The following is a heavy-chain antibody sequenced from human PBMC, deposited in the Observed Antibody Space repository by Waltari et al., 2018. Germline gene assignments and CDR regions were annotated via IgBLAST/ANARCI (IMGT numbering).Heavy chain of an antibody. J-gene: IGHJ4*02. V-gene: IGHV4-38-2*01. CDR3: ARGGYHPANFDF. CDR2: IHHTGTT. CDR1: GSSISNNYY. Sequence: QMHLQESGPGLVKPSETLSLTCALSGSSISNNYYWAWIRQSPEKGLEWMGAIHHTGTTYYNPSLNSRITMSVDTPNNQFSLKLNSVTAADTAVYYCARGGYHPANFDFWGQGILVTVSS. D-gene: IGHD2-15*01.